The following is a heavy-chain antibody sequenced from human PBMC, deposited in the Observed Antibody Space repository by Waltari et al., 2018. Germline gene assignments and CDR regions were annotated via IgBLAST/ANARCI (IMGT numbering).Heavy chain of an antibody. J-gene: IGHJ6*03. D-gene: IGHD6-19*01. V-gene: IGHV4-39*07. Sequence: QLQLQESGPGLVKPSETLSLTCTVSGGSISSSSYYWGWIRQPPGKGLEWIGSIYYSGSTYYNPSLKSRVTISVDTSKNQFSLKLSSVTAADTAVYYCAREKSIAVAGTSYMDVWGKGTTVTISS. CDR2: IYYSGST. CDR1: GGSISSSSYY. CDR3: AREKSIAVAGTSYMDV.